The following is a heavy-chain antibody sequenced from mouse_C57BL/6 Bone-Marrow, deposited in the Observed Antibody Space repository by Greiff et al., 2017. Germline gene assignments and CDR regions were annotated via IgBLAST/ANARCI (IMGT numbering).Heavy chain of an antibody. Sequence: VHLVESGAELVKPGASVKLSCKASGYTFTSYWMQWVKQRPGQGLEWIGAIDPSDSYTNYNQKFKGKATLTVDTSSSTAYMQLSSLTSEDSAVYYCARSDGYDGFAYWGQGTLVTVSA. CDR1: GYTFTSYW. D-gene: IGHD2-2*01. V-gene: IGHV1-50*01. J-gene: IGHJ3*01. CDR3: ARSDGYDGFAY. CDR2: IDPSDSYT.